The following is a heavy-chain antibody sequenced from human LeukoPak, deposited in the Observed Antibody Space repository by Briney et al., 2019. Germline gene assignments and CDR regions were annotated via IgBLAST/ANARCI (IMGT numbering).Heavy chain of an antibody. CDR1: GFTFSGSA. CDR3: TRQGDCSSTSCYFSYYYYYMDV. V-gene: IGHV3-73*01. D-gene: IGHD2-2*01. Sequence: GGSLRLSCAASGFTFSGSAMHWVRQASGKGLEWVGRIRSKANSYATAYAASVKGRFTISRDDSKNTAYLQMNSLKTEDTAVYYCTRQGDCSSTSCYFSYYYYYMDVWGKGTTVTVYS. CDR2: IRSKANSYAT. J-gene: IGHJ6*03.